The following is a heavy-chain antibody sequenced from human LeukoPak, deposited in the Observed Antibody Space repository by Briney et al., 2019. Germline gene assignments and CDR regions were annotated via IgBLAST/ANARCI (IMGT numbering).Heavy chain of an antibody. CDR1: VGTFSSYA. CDR3: ARVRRRREKYDY. D-gene: IGHD1-26*01. J-gene: IGHJ4*02. CDR2: IIPIFGTA. V-gene: IGHV1-69*05. Sequence: SSVKVSCKASVGTFSSYAISWVRQAPGQGLEWMGGIIPIFGTANYAQKIQGRVTITTDESTSTAYMELSSLRSEDTAVYDCARVRRRREKYDYWGQGPLVTVSS.